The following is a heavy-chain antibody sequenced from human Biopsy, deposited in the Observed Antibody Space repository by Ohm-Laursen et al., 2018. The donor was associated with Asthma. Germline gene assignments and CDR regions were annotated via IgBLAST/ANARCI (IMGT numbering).Heavy chain of an antibody. CDR1: GGSISSRPSY. CDR3: ARHGPTNYRLDT. D-gene: IGHD4/OR15-4a*01. CDR2: FSASGTS. V-gene: IGHV4-39*01. J-gene: IGHJ1*01. Sequence: GTLSLTCTFSGGSISSRPSYWGWLRQPPGKGLEWIASFSASGTSYFNASLKSRVTTSVDMSKNQLSLRLTSVTAADTAVYFCARHGPTNYRLDTWGQGSLVIVSS.